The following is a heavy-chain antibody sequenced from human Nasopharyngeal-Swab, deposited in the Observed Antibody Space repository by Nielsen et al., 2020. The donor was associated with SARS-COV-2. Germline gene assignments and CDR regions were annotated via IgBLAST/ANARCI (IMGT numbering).Heavy chain of an antibody. CDR3: ARAGVDTLTGSSGGCFDY. CDR1: GRSISSSSSY. J-gene: IGHJ4*02. CDR2: IYYSGST. D-gene: IGHD3-9*01. V-gene: IGHV4-39*01. Sequence: SETLSLTCTVSGRSISSSSSYWGWIRQPPGKGLEWVGSIYYSGSTYYTPSLNSRVTISVDTSKSQFSLKLRSVTAADTAVYYCARAGVDTLTGSSGGCFDYWGQGALVTVSS.